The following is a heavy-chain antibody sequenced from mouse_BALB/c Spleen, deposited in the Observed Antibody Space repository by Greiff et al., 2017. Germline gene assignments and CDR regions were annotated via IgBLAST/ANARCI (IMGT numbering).Heavy chain of an antibody. CDR2: IDPANGNT. J-gene: IGHJ1*01. V-gene: IGHV14-3*02. CDR3: ARRSYPHWYFDV. CDR1: GFNIKDTY. Sequence: VQLQQSGAELVKPGASVKLSCTASGFNIKDTYMHWVKQRPEQGLEWIGRIDPANGNTKCDPKFQGKATITADTSSNTAYLQLSSLTSEDTAVYYCARRSYPHWYFDVWGAGTTVTVSS. D-gene: IGHD6-1*01.